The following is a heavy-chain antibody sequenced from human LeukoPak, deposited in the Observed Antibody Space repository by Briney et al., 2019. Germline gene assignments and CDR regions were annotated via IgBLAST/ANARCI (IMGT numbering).Heavy chain of an antibody. CDR1: GASFNTYY. Sequence: PSETLSLTCAVYGASFNTYYWTWIRQSPDKGLEWIGEVKHDGDTNVNPSLRSRVVMSVDASKNQFSLKMTSVTAADTAVYYCARDRAKYYASGMSSVFEFWGQGTLVTVSS. CDR2: VKHDGDT. J-gene: IGHJ4*02. D-gene: IGHD3-10*01. CDR3: ARDRAKYYASGMSSVFEF. V-gene: IGHV4-34*01.